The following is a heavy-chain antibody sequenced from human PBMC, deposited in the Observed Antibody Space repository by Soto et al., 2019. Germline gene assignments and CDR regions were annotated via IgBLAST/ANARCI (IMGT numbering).Heavy chain of an antibody. D-gene: IGHD3-22*01. V-gene: IGHV3-30*18. CDR2: ISFDGTNK. Sequence: QVKLVEAGGGVVQPGRSLGLSCAASGFMFNNYGMHWVRQAPGKGLEWVAIISFDGTNKYYADSVMGRFTISRDNSKNTRSLQRISLRDEDTAVYYCAKDLLGDRRGSHQGGDFWGQGTRVTVSS. CDR1: GFMFNNYG. J-gene: IGHJ4*02. CDR3: AKDLLGDRRGSHQGGDF.